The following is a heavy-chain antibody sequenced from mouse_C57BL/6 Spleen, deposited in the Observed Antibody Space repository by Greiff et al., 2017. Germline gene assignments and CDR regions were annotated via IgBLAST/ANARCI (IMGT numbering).Heavy chain of an antibody. V-gene: IGHV1-80*01. CDR2: IYPGDGDT. J-gene: IGHJ3*01. D-gene: IGHD2-5*01. CDR1: GYAFSSYW. Sequence: VQLQQSGAELVKPGASVKISCKASGYAFSSYWMNWVKQRPGKGLEWIGQIYPGDGDTNYNGKFKGKATLTADKSSSTAYMQLSSLTSEDSAVYFCARGGYYSNYDWFAYWGQGTLVTVSA. CDR3: ARGGYYSNYDWFAY.